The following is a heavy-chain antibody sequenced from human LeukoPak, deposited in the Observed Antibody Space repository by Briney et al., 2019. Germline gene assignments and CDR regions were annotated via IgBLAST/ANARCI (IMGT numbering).Heavy chain of an antibody. V-gene: IGHV3-74*03. CDR1: GFAFREFW. D-gene: IGHD3-16*01. Sequence: GGSLRLSCAASGFAFREFWMHWVRQAPGKGLVWVARINTDGSRTTHADSVKGRFTISRDNAKYTLSLQMNSLRDEDTALYYCARARGGSFDIWGQGTLVTASS. J-gene: IGHJ3*02. CDR2: INTDGSRT. CDR3: ARARGGSFDI.